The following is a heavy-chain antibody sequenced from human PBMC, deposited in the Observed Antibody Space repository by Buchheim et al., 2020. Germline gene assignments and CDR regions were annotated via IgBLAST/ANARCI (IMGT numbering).Heavy chain of an antibody. J-gene: IGHJ2*01. D-gene: IGHD2-15*01. V-gene: IGHV3-48*02. CDR2: LSSDSRTI. CDR3: AREGLGYCSGGFCFPDWYFDL. CDR1: GFTFSSYG. Sequence: VQLVESGGGVVQPGRSLRLSCAAAGFTFSSYGMHWVRQAPGKGLEWVSYLSSDSRTIYYADSVKGRFTISRDNAKNSLYLQMNSLRDEDTAVYYCAREGLGYCSGGFCFPDWYFDLWGRGTL.